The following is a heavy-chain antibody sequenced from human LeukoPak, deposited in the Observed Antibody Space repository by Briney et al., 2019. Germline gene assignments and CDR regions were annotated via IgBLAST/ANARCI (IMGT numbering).Heavy chain of an antibody. CDR3: ARDPQQLVPDY. V-gene: IGHV3-74*01. D-gene: IGHD6-13*01. J-gene: IGHJ4*02. CDR2: INSDGSST. Sequence: GGPLRLSCAASGFTFSSYWMHWVRQAPGKGLVWVSRINSDGSSTSYADSVKGRFTISRDNAKNTLYLQMNSLRAEDPAVYYCARDPQQLVPDYWGQGTLVTVSS. CDR1: GFTFSSYW.